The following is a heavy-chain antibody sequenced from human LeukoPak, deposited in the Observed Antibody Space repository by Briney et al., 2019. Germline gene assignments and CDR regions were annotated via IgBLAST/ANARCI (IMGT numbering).Heavy chain of an antibody. J-gene: IGHJ6*02. CDR1: GFTFSSYA. CDR3: AKDFEDYYYYGMDV. CDR2: ISGSGGST. Sequence: GGSLRLSCAASGFTFSSYAMSWVSQAPGKGLEWVSAISGSGGSTYYADSVKGRFTISRDNSENTLYLQMNSLRAEDTAVYYCAKDFEDYYYYGMDVWGQGTTVTVSS. V-gene: IGHV3-23*01.